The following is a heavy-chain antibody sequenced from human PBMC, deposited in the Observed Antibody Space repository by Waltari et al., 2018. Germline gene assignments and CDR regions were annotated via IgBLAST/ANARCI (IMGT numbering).Heavy chain of an antibody. V-gene: IGHV3-30-3*01. CDR1: GFTFSRYA. CDR2: ISYDGSNK. Sequence: QVQLVESGGGVVQPGRSLSLSCAASGFTFSRYAMHWVRQAPGKGLEWVAVISYDGSNKYYADSVKGRFTISRDNSKNTLYLQMNSLRAEDTAVYYCAREPWLRGTYWYFDLWGRGTLVTVSS. D-gene: IGHD5-12*01. J-gene: IGHJ2*01. CDR3: AREPWLRGTYWYFDL.